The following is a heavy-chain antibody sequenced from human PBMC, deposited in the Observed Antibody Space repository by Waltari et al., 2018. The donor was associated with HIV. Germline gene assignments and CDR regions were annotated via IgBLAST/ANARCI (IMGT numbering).Heavy chain of an antibody. D-gene: IGHD1-26*01. Sequence: EVQLVESGGGLIEPGGSLRLSCAASGLPVSSNYMSWVRQAPGKGLEWVSVIYSGGSRYYADSVKGRFTISGDNSKNTLSLHMNSLGPEDTAVYYCARDPRSSGYYGMDVWGQGTTVTVSS. CDR2: IYSGGSR. CDR3: ARDPRSSGYYGMDV. CDR1: GLPVSSNY. J-gene: IGHJ6*02. V-gene: IGHV3-53*01.